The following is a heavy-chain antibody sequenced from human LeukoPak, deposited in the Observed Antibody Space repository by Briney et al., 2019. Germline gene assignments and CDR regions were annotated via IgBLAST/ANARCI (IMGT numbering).Heavy chain of an antibody. D-gene: IGHD1-26*01. CDR1: GFTFRDHY. CDR2: SKNKLNGYTI. J-gene: IGHJ4*02. V-gene: IGHV3-72*01. CDR3: VRWDSGSPGD. Sequence: GGPLRLSCAAWGFTFRDHYIDGVRGAPGEGGEGGGRSKNKLNGYTIEYAASVKGRFTISRDDSKKPLYLQMDSLKPEDTAMYYCVRWDSGSPGDWGQGTLVTVSS.